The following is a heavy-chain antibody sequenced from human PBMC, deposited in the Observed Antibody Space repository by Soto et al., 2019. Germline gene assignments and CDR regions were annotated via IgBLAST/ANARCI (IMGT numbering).Heavy chain of an antibody. CDR1: GYTFSSSA. J-gene: IGHJ4*02. V-gene: IGHV1-18*04. D-gene: IGHD5-12*01. Sequence: QVRLVQSGPEVKKPEASVKVSCKASGYTFSSSAISWVRQAPGQGPEWMGWISSSGVTNYAQNFQGRVTLTVDSSTTTAYMGLRSLSSADTAIYYCARDHGGYGTFDYWGQGTLVTVSS. CDR2: ISSSGVT. CDR3: ARDHGGYGTFDY.